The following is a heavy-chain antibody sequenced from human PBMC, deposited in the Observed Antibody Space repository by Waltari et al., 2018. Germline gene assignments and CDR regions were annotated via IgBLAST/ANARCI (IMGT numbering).Heavy chain of an antibody. CDR2: IWFDGVGK. D-gene: IGHD1-1*01. Sequence: QVQVVESGGGVVQPGRSLRLSCGVSGLPFKNYGMHWVRQAPGKGLEWVAIIWFDGVGKYYADSVKGRFTISRDNSKNSLYLQMNSLRAEDTAVYYCATTSGTNWHLNYWGQGTLVTVSS. CDR3: ATTSGTNWHLNY. V-gene: IGHV3-33*01. J-gene: IGHJ4*02. CDR1: GLPFKNYG.